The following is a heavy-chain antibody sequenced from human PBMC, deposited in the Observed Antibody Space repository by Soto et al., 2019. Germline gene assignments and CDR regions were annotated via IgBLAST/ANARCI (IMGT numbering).Heavy chain of an antibody. CDR2: IYYSGST. CDR1: GGSIGSYY. J-gene: IGHJ4*02. D-gene: IGHD1-26*01. Sequence: PSETLSLTCTVSGGSIGSYYWNWIRQPPGKGLEWIGYIYYSGSTNYNPSLKSRITISVDTSKNQFSLKLSSVTAADTAVYYCARAVVGTTIGEFDYWGQGTLVTVSS. CDR3: ARAVVGTTIGEFDY. V-gene: IGHV4-59*01.